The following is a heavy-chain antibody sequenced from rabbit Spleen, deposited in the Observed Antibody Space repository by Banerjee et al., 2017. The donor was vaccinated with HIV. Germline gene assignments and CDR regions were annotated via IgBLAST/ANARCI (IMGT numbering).Heavy chain of an antibody. D-gene: IGHD6-1*01. Sequence: QEQLEESGGDLVKPGGTLTLTCTVSGFSLNNNYVMRWVRQAPGKGLEWIGTIYPNNGVTYYANWAKGRFTISKTSSTTVTLQMTSLTAADTATYFCASDIYGYGGFNLWGPGTLVTVS. CDR1: GFSLNNNYV. J-gene: IGHJ4*01. CDR2: IYPNNGVT. CDR3: ASDIYGYGGFNL. V-gene: IGHV1S45*01.